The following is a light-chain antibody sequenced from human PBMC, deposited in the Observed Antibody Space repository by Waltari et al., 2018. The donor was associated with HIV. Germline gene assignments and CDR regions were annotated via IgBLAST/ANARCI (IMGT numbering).Light chain of an antibody. J-gene: IGLJ2*01. Sequence: QSALTQPPSASGSPGQSVTISCTGASSDLGGYNSVSWYQHPPGKAPKVIISEVSKRSSGVPNRFSGSTSGNTASLTVCVLQDDDEAEYFCSFYGGSNILIFGGGTKLTVL. CDR2: EVS. CDR3: SFYGGSNILI. V-gene: IGLV2-8*01. CDR1: SSDLGGYNS.